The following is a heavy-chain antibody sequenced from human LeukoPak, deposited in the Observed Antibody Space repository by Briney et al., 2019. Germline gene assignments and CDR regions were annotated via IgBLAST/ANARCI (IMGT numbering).Heavy chain of an antibody. J-gene: IGHJ5*02. CDR3: ARDHYDSWSGYSGWFDP. CDR1: GYTFSGYY. D-gene: IGHD3-3*01. V-gene: IGHV1-2*02. CDR2: INPNSGGT. Sequence: ASVKVSCKASGYTFSGYYMHWVRQAPGQGLGWMGWINPNSGGTNYAQKFQGRVTMTRDTSISTAYMELSRLRSDDTAVYYCARDHYDSWSGYSGWFDPCGQGTLVTVSS.